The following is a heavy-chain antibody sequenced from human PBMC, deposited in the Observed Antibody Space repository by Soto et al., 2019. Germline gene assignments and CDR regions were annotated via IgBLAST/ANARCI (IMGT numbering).Heavy chain of an antibody. Sequence: SETLSLTCTVSGGSISSYYWSWIRQPPGKGLEWIGYIYYSGSTNYNPSLKSRVTISVDTSKNQFSLKLSSVTAADTAVYYCARGQWELLRGFDYWGQGTLVTVSS. CDR2: IYYSGST. CDR3: ARGQWELLRGFDY. D-gene: IGHD1-26*01. CDR1: GGSISSYY. J-gene: IGHJ4*02. V-gene: IGHV4-59*01.